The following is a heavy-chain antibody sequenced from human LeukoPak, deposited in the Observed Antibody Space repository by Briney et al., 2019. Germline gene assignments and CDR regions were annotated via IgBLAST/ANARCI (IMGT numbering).Heavy chain of an antibody. CDR2: MNPNSGNT. CDR1: GYTFTSYD. J-gene: IGHJ3*02. Sequence: ASVKVSCKASGYTFTSYDINWVRQATGQGLEWMGWMNPNSGNTGYAQKFQGRVTMTRNTSISTAYMELSSLRSEDTAVYYCARRRGPPEYVLRYLLRSDAFDIWGQGTMVTVSS. V-gene: IGHV1-8*01. CDR3: ARRRGPPEYVLRYLLRSDAFDI. D-gene: IGHD3-9*01.